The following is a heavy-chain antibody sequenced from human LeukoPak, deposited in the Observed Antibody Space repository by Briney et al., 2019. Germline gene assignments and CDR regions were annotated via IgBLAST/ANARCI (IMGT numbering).Heavy chain of an antibody. CDR3: ARGQYSSSFRRGFDP. J-gene: IGHJ5*02. D-gene: IGHD6-13*01. CDR2: IRYDGSNK. Sequence: GGSLRLSCAASGFTFSSYGMHWVRQAPGKGLEWVAFIRYDGSNKYYADSVKGRFTISRDNSKNTLYLQMNSLRSEDTAVYYCARGQYSSSFRRGFDPWGQGTLVTVSS. V-gene: IGHV3-30*02. CDR1: GFTFSSYG.